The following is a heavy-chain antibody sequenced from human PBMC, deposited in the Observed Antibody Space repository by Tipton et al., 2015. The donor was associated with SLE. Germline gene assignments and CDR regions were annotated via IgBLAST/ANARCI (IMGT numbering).Heavy chain of an antibody. CDR3: ARANGYYGSGSYSFDY. CDR2: IYYSGST. CDR1: GGSISSHY. D-gene: IGHD3-10*01. J-gene: IGHJ4*02. Sequence: TLSLTCTVSGGSISSHYWSWIRQPPGKGLEWIGYIYYSGSTNYNPSLKSRVTISVDTSKNQFSLKLSSVTAADTAVYYCARANGYYGSGSYSFDYWGQGTLVTVSS. V-gene: IGHV4-59*11.